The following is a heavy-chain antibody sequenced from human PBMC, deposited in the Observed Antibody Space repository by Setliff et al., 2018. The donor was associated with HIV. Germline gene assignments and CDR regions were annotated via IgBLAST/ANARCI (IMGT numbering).Heavy chain of an antibody. CDR3: AKMTPSYYFYMDA. V-gene: IGHV3-48*03. CDR2: ISTSGSPI. J-gene: IGHJ6*03. Sequence: GGSLRLSCAASGFPFSSYEMNWVRQAPGKGLEWVSYISTSGSPIYYADSVKGRFTISRDNAKNSLYLQMHSLRAEDTAIYYCAKMTPSYYFYMDAWGNGTTVTVS. D-gene: IGHD2-15*01. CDR1: GFPFSSYE.